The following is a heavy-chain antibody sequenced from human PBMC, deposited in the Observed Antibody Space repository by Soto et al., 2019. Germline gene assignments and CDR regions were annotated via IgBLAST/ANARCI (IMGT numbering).Heavy chain of an antibody. CDR3: SRHSLYGNDWDGLDV. D-gene: IGHD5-12*01. CDR1: GYSFTNSW. Sequence: GAALKISCKGSGYSFTNSWIGWVRQMPGKGLECMGIIYPGDFDTIYSPSFQGQVTITVDKSISTAYLQWTTLKTSDTAIYYCSRHSLYGNDWDGLDVWGQGTTVTVSS. CDR2: IYPGDFDT. J-gene: IGHJ6*02. V-gene: IGHV5-51*01.